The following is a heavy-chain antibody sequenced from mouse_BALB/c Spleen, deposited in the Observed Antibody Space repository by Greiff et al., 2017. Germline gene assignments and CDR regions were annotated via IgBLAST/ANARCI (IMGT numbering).Heavy chain of an antibody. D-gene: IGHD1-1*01. J-gene: IGHJ2*01. CDR2: ISSGSSTI. V-gene: IGHV5-17*02. CDR1: GFTFSSFG. CDR3: ARGGDYYGSSYRDYFDY. Sequence: EVKLMESGGGLVQPGGSRKLSCAASGFTFSSFGMHWVRQAPEKGLEWVAYISSGSSTIYYADTVKGRFTISRDNPKNTLFLQMTSLRSEDTAMYYCARGGDYYGSSYRDYFDYWGQGTTLTVSS.